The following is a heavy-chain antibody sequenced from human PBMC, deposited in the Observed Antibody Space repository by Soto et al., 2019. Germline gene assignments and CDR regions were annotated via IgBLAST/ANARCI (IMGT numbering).Heavy chain of an antibody. CDR2: ISPHNGNT. Sequence: QVQLVQSGPEVKEPGASVKVSCKASGYTFTSRGIYWVRQAPGQGLEWMGWISPHNGNTHYAQSLQGRVTLTTDTSTRTAYMDLRSLRSDDTAVYYCVREAGDYDWYFALWGRGTPVTVSS. D-gene: IGHD4-17*01. V-gene: IGHV1-18*01. CDR1: GYTFTSRG. CDR3: VREAGDYDWYFAL. J-gene: IGHJ2*01.